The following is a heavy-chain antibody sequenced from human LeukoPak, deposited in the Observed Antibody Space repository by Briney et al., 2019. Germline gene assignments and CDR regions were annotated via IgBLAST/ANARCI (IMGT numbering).Heavy chain of an antibody. J-gene: IGHJ4*02. CDR1: GIPFSDFY. V-gene: IGHV3-11*03. CDR2: VSSSSSYT. Sequence: GGSLRLSCVVSGIPFSDFYRNWIRQAPGKGLEWISYVSSSSSYTDYAESVKGRFTISRDNAKSALYLEMSDLRVEDTAVYYCAAGTAADYWGQGTLVIVSS. D-gene: IGHD6-13*01. CDR3: AAGTAADY.